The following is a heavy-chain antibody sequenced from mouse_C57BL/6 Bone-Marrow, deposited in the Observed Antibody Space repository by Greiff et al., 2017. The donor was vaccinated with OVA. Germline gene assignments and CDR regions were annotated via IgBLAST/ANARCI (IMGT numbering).Heavy chain of an antibody. V-gene: IGHV1-82*01. CDR1: GYAFSSSW. CDR2: IYSGDGDT. CDR3: AGCYYDGRCYAMHY. D-gene: IGHD1-1*01. Sequence: VQLQQSGPELVKPGASVKISCKASGYAFSSSWMNWVKKRTGKGPEWIGRIYSGDGDTNFNGEFKGKAPPTADKSPSTAYMRLSSPTSEDSAVHFCAGCYYDGRCYAMHYWGQGTSVTVSS. J-gene: IGHJ4*01.